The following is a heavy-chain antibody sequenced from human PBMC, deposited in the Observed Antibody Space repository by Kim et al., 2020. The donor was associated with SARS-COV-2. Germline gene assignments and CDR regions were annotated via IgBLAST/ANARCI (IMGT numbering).Heavy chain of an antibody. CDR3: ARVTMVRGSYYGMDV. V-gene: IGHV3-21*01. Sequence: ASVKGRFTSSRDNAKNSLYLQMNSLRAEDTAVYYCARVTMVRGSYYGMDVWGQGTTVTVSS. D-gene: IGHD3-10*01. J-gene: IGHJ6*02.